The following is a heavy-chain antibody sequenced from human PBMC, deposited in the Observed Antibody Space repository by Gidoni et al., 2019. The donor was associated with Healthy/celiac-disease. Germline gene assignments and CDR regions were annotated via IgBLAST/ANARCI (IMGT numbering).Heavy chain of an antibody. D-gene: IGHD2-15*01. Sequence: EVQLLESGGGLVQRGGSLRLSCDASGFTFSSYAMSWVRQAPGKGLEWVSAISGSGGSTYYADSVKGRFTISRDNSKNTLYLQMNSLRAEDTAVYYCAKSPVVVVAARFGYWGQGTLVTVSS. CDR3: AKSPVVVVAARFGY. V-gene: IGHV3-23*01. CDR1: GFTFSSYA. CDR2: ISGSGGST. J-gene: IGHJ4*02.